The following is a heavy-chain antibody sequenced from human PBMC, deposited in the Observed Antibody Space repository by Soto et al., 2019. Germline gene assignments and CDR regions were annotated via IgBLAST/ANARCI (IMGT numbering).Heavy chain of an antibody. D-gene: IGHD6-13*01. CDR3: ARDKGSSWYNWFDP. V-gene: IGHV4-4*07. Sequence: KPSETLSLTCTVSCGSISSYYWSWIRQPAGKGLEWIGRIYTSGSTNYNPSLKSRVTMSVDTSKNQFSLKLSSVTAADTAVYYCARDKGSSWYNWFDPWGQGTLVTVSS. J-gene: IGHJ5*02. CDR2: IYTSGST. CDR1: CGSISSYY.